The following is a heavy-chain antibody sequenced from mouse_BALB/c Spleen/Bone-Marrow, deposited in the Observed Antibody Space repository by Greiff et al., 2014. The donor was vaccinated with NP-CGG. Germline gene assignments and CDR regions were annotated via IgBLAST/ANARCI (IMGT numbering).Heavy chain of an antibody. CDR1: GYTFTRYW. CDR3: ARMITTRGFDY. J-gene: IGHJ2*01. D-gene: IGHD2-4*01. CDR2: LNPSNGHT. V-gene: IGHV1S81*02. Sequence: QVQLQQPGAELLKPGTSVKLSCKASGYTFTRYWMHWVKQRPGQGLEWIGELNPSNGHTNYNGKFKNKATVTVDKSSSTAYMQLSSLTSEDSAVYYCARMITTRGFDYWGQGTTLTVS.